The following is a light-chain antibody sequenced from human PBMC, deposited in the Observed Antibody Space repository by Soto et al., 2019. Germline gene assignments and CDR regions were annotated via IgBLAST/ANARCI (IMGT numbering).Light chain of an antibody. J-gene: IGKJ4*01. CDR2: AAS. CDR1: EDINNY. CDR3: QKYNSGGPLT. V-gene: IGKV1-27*01. Sequence: DIQMTQSPSSLSASIGDRVTLTCRATEDINNYLAWVQQKPGKVPKLLIYAASTLDSGVPCRFSGSGSGTEFTPTISSLQPDDVANYYCQKYNSGGPLTFGGGTKVEIK.